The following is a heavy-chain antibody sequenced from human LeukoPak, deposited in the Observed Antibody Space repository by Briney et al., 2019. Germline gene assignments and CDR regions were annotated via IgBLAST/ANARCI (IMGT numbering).Heavy chain of an antibody. J-gene: IGHJ4*02. CDR3: ARVSAPHMGGYDVFDY. CDR2: IYYSGST. Sequence: SETLSLTCTVSGGSISSSSYYWGWIRQPPGKGLEWIGSIYYSGSTYYNPSLKSRVTISVDTSKNQFSLKLSSVTAADTAVYYCARVSAPHMGGYDVFDYWGQGTLVTVSS. D-gene: IGHD5-12*01. V-gene: IGHV4-39*07. CDR1: GGSISSSSYY.